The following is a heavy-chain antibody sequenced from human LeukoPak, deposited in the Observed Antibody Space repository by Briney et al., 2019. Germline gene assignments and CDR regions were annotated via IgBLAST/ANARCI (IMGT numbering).Heavy chain of an antibody. CDR1: GDSISSSNW. D-gene: IGHD6-19*01. CDR2: IYHSGST. Sequence: SETLSLTCTVSGDSISSSNWWSWVRQPPGKGLEWIGEIYHSGSTNYNPSLKSRVTISVDKSENQFSLRLNSMTAADTAVYYCARSSGWYYFDYWGQGTLVTVSS. V-gene: IGHV4-4*02. J-gene: IGHJ4*02. CDR3: ARSSGWYYFDY.